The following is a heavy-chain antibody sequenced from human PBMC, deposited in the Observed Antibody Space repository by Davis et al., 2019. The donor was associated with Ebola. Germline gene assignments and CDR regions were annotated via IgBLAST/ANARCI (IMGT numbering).Heavy chain of an antibody. CDR3: ARLGFGGNPMGD. Sequence: SVKVSCNASAGTFNSYAIGWVRQAPGQGLEWVGRIITVVDIPYYTEKFKGRVTLTADTSTITAYLELSSLTSEDTAVYYCARLGFGGNPMGDWGQGTLVTVSS. CDR1: AGTFNSYA. V-gene: IGHV1-69*04. CDR2: IITVVDIP. J-gene: IGHJ4*02. D-gene: IGHD4-23*01.